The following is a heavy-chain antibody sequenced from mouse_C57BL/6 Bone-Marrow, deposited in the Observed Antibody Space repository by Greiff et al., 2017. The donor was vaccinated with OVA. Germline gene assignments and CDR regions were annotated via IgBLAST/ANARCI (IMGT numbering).Heavy chain of an antibody. D-gene: IGHD1-1*01. CDR1: GYTFTSYW. Sequence: QVQLQQPGAELVRPGTSVKLSCKASGYTFTSYWMHWVKQRPGQGLEWIGVIDPSDSYNNSNQKFKGKATLTVDTSSSTAYMQLRSLTSADSAVYYCARRNYGFAYWGQGTLVTVSA. CDR3: ARRNYGFAY. V-gene: IGHV1-59*01. J-gene: IGHJ3*01. CDR2: IDPSDSYN.